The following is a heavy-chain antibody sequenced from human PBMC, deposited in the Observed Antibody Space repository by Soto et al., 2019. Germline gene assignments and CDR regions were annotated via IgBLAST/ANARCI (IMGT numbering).Heavy chain of an antibody. CDR3: AKDSPLLRYPVAETARGWFDP. D-gene: IGHD2-15*01. V-gene: IGHV3-23*01. Sequence: EVQLLESGGGLVQPGGSLRLSCAASGLTFSSYAMSWVRQAPGKGLEWVSGIRGSGSSTYYADSVKGRFTISRDNAKNTLYLEMNTRRAEDTAIYYCAKDSPLLRYPVAETARGWFDPWGQGTLVTVSS. J-gene: IGHJ5*02. CDR1: GLTFSSYA. CDR2: IRGSGSST.